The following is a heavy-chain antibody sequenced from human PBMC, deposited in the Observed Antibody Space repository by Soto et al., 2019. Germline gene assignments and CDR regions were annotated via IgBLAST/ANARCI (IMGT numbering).Heavy chain of an antibody. J-gene: IGHJ4*02. Sequence: ISRKGCGGKFCRSRRGRVRQIHGQGLEWMGIIYPGDSDTRYSPSFQGQVTISADKSISTAYLQWSSLKASDTAMYYCARHGGGDILTGQPDYWGPGTLVTVSS. D-gene: IGHD3-9*01. CDR2: IYPGDSDT. CDR3: ARHGGGDILTGQPDY. V-gene: IGHV5-51*02. CDR1: GGKFCRSR.